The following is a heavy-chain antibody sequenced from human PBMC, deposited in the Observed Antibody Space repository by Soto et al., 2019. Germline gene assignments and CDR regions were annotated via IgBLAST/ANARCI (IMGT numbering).Heavy chain of an antibody. V-gene: IGHV4-59*01. J-gene: IGHJ4*02. D-gene: IGHD3-22*01. CDR1: GDSISTSY. Sequence: SETLSLTCTVSGDSISTSYWSWIRWPPGKGLEWIGNIYYSGSTNYNPSLKSRVTISLGSSKNEFSLKLTSMIDADTAVYYCASTKRWLSFDSWGPGTLVTVSS. CDR3: ASTKRWLSFDS. CDR2: IYYSGST.